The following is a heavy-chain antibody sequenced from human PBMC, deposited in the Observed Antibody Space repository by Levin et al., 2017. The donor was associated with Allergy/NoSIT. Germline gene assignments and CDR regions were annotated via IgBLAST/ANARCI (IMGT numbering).Heavy chain of an antibody. V-gene: IGHV3-21*01. Sequence: GGSLRLSCAASGFTFSSYSINWVRQAPGKGLEWVSSISSGSTYIYYADSVTGRFTISRDNAKNSMYLQMNSLRAEDTAVYYCARHVRSTSEYFDYWGQGTLVTVSS. CDR2: ISSGSTYI. CDR1: GFTFSSYS. J-gene: IGHJ4*02. CDR3: ARHVRSTSEYFDY. D-gene: IGHD6-6*01.